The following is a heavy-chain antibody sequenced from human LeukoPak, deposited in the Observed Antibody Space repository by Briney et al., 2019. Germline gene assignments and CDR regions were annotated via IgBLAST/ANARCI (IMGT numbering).Heavy chain of an antibody. Sequence: GGSLRLSCAASGLTFRNYAMSWVRQAPGKGLEWVSAIGGRSGGTYYADSVKGRFTVSRDGSKNTLYLQMNTLRAEDTAVYYCSKWGDYDILTGYYDSDYWGPGTLVTVSS. CDR2: IGGRSGGT. J-gene: IGHJ4*02. V-gene: IGHV3-23*01. D-gene: IGHD3-9*01. CDR3: SKWGDYDILTGYYDSDY. CDR1: GLTFRNYA.